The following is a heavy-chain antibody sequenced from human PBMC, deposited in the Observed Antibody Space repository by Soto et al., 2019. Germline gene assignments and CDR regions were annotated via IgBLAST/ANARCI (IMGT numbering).Heavy chain of an antibody. D-gene: IGHD3-22*01. CDR3: ATLPTTYYYDSSGYYPGEAFDI. CDR1: GCTFSSYA. V-gene: IGHV1-69*06. CDR2: FIAIFGTA. J-gene: IGHJ3*02. Sequence: QVQLVQSGAAVKKPGSSVKVSCKDSGCTFSSYAIRWVRQAPGQWLEWMVGFIAIFGTANYAQTFQGRVTITAAKTTSTAYLELSSLRSEDTAVYYCATLPTTYYYDSSGYYPGEAFDIWGQGTMVTVS.